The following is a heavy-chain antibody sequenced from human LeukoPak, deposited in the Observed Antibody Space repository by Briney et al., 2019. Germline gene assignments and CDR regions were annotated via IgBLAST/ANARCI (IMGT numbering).Heavy chain of an antibody. CDR1: GGSFSGYY. Sequence: SETLSLTCAVYGGSFSGYYWSWIRQPPGKGLEWIGEINHSGSTNYNPSLKSRVTISVDKSKNQFSLKLSSVTAADTAVYYCARVRYSYHRGHYFDYWGQGTLVTVSS. J-gene: IGHJ4*02. D-gene: IGHD6-13*01. V-gene: IGHV4-34*01. CDR3: ARVRYSYHRGHYFDY. CDR2: INHSGST.